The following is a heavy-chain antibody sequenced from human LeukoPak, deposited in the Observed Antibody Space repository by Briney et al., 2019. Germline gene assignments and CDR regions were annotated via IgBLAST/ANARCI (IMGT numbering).Heavy chain of an antibody. CDR3: ALEYCSSTSCLYFDY. J-gene: IGHJ4*02. Sequence: GSLRLSCAASGFIFSSYAMNWVRQAPGKGLEWVSYISSGGSTIFYADSVKGRFTISRDNSKNTLYLQMNSLRAEDTAVYYCALEYCSSTSCLYFDYWGQGTLVTVSS. V-gene: IGHV3-48*01. CDR2: ISSGGSTI. D-gene: IGHD2-2*01. CDR1: GFIFSSYA.